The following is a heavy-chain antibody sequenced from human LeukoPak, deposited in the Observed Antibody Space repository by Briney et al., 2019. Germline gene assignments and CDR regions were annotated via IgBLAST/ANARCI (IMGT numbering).Heavy chain of an antibody. J-gene: IGHJ5*02. CDR3: ARGRRIAARLRHDWFDP. Sequence: ASVKVSCKASGYTFTSYDINWVRQATGQGLEWMGWMNPNSGNTGYAQKFQGRVTITRNTSISTAYMELSNLRSEDTAVYYCARGRRIAARLRHDWFDPWGQGTLVTVSS. V-gene: IGHV1-8*03. CDR2: MNPNSGNT. D-gene: IGHD6-6*01. CDR1: GYTFTSYD.